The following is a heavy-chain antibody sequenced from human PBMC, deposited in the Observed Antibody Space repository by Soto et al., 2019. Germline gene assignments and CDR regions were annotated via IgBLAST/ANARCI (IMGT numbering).Heavy chain of an antibody. D-gene: IGHD4-17*01. CDR2: IKSKTDGGTT. J-gene: IGHJ6*02. CDR1: GFTFSNAW. Sequence: GGSLRLSCAASGFTFSNAWMNWVRQAPGKGLEWVGRIKSKTDGGTTDYAAPVKGRFTISRDDSKNTLYLQMNSLKTEDTAVYYCTIVMGYGDYLAYYYYYYGMDVWGQGTTVTVSS. V-gene: IGHV3-15*07. CDR3: TIVMGYGDYLAYYYYYYGMDV.